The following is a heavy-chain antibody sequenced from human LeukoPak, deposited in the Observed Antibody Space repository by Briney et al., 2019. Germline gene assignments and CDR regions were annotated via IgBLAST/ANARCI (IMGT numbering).Heavy chain of an antibody. CDR1: GYTFTGYY. CDR3: ARGLRFPFDP. Sequence: ASVKVSCKASGYTFTGYYMHWVRQAPGQGLEWMGWINPNSGGTNYAQKFQGRVTITTDESTSTAYMELSSLRSEDTAVYYCARGLRFPFDPWGQGTLVTVSS. D-gene: IGHD5-12*01. J-gene: IGHJ5*02. CDR2: INPNSGGT. V-gene: IGHV1-2*02.